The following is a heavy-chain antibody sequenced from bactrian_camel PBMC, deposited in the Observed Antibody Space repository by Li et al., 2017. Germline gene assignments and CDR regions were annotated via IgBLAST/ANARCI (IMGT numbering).Heavy chain of an antibody. J-gene: IGHJ4*01. V-gene: IGHV3S53*01. CDR1: GDTSSTTT. CDR3: FVGDFSAAYRPCEYHY. CDR2: TGNNGRI. Sequence: QLVESGGGSVQPGGSLTLRCVASGDTSSTTTMGWFRQAPGKEREGVAVTGNNGRISYADYVKGRFTISQDNAKNTWFLQMDKLTPEDTAVYYCFVGDFSAAYRPCEYHYWGQGTQVTVS. D-gene: IGHD1*01.